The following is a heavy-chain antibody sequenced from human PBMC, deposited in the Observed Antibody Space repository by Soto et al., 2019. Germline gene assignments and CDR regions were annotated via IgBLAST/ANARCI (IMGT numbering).Heavy chain of an antibody. J-gene: IGHJ1*01. CDR1: GGSISSYC. CDR2: IYYSGST. Sequence: SETLSLTCTVSGGSISSYCWRWIRQPPGKGLEWIGYIYYSGSTNYNPSLKSRVTISVDTSKNQFSLKLSSVTAADTAVYYCAIYYFDGDDLELFSFWGRGTLDTVSS. D-gene: IGHD3-22*01. CDR3: AIYYFDGDDLELFSF. V-gene: IGHV4-59*08.